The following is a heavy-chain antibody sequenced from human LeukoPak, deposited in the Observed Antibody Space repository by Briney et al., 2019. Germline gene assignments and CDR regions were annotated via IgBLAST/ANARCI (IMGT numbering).Heavy chain of an antibody. D-gene: IGHD3-22*01. CDR3: ARGYYDSSGYYYLNYFDY. Sequence: GGSLRLSCAASGFTFSSYAMSWVRQAPGKGLEWVSAISGSGGSTYYADSVKGRFTISRDNSKNTLYLQMNSLRAEDTAVYYCARGYYDSSGYYYLNYFDYWGQGTLVTVSS. J-gene: IGHJ4*02. CDR2: ISGSGGST. V-gene: IGHV3-23*01. CDR1: GFTFSSYA.